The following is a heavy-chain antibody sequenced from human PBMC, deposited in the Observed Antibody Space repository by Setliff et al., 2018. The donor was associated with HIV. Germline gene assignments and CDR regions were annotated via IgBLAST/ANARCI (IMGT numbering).Heavy chain of an antibody. J-gene: IGHJ4*02. V-gene: IGHV3-48*04. CDR1: GFSFSDYH. CDR2: ISSSCSPI. Sequence: PGGSLRLSCAASGFSFSDYHMNWVRQAPGKGLEWISFISSSCSPIYYADSVKGRFTISRDNAKNSLFLQMNSLRAEDTAMYYCARLGFFDSSTYPPYDSWGQGTLVTVSS. CDR3: ARLGFFDSSTYPPYDS. D-gene: IGHD3-22*01.